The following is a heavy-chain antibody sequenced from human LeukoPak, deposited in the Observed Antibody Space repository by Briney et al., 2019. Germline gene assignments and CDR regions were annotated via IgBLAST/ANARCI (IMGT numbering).Heavy chain of an antibody. V-gene: IGHV1-2*02. CDR1: GYTFTDYY. CDR2: INPNSGGT. J-gene: IGHJ4*02. Sequence: ASVKVSCKASGYTFTDYYMHWVRQAPGQGLEWMGWINPNSGGTNYAQKFQGGVTMTRDTSISTAYMELSRLRSDDTAVYYCARAPPPHIKWDYWGQGTLVTVSS. CDR3: ARAPPPHIKWDY. D-gene: IGHD2-21*01.